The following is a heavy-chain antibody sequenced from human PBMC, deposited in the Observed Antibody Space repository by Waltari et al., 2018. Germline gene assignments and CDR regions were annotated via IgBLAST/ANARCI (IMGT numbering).Heavy chain of an antibody. V-gene: IGHV4-34*01. Sequence: QVQLQQWGAGLLKPSETLSLTCAVYGGSFSGYYWSWIRQPPGKGLEWIGEINHSGSTNYNPSLKIRVTISVDTSKNQFSLKLSSVTAADTAVYYCARIGYDILTGPYGPQYFDYWGQGTLVTVSS. CDR3: ARIGYDILTGPYGPQYFDY. J-gene: IGHJ4*02. CDR1: GGSFSGYY. D-gene: IGHD3-9*01. CDR2: INHSGST.